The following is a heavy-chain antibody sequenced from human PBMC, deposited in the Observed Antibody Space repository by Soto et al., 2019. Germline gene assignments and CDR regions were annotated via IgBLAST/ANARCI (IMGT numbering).Heavy chain of an antibody. V-gene: IGHV3-7*05. CDR1: GFTFRRYW. J-gene: IGHJ6*01. Sequence: EVQVVESGGGLVQPGGSLRLSCAASGFTFRRYWMSWARQAPGKGLEWVANIKQDGSQKYYVDSVKGRFTISRDNAKNALYLQMNSLRADDTAVYYYARPRDYCGMDVWGQGTRVNVSS. CDR2: IKQDGSQK. CDR3: ARPRDYCGMDV.